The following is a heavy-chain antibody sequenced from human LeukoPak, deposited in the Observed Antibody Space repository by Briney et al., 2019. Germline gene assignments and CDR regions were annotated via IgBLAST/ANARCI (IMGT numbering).Heavy chain of an antibody. J-gene: IGHJ6*03. CDR1: GFTFSSYE. CDR2: ISSSGSTI. V-gene: IGHV3-48*03. CDR3: AKDRCSNGIGCYYYYMEV. Sequence: GGSLRLSCAASGFTFSSYEMNWVRQAPGRGLEWVSYISSSGSTIYYADSVKGRFTISRDNAKNSLYLQMNSLRAEDTAVYYCAKDRCSNGIGCYYYYMEVWGKGTTVTISS. D-gene: IGHD2-8*01.